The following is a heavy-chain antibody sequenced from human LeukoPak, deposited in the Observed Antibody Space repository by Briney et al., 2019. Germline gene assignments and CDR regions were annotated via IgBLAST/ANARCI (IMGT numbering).Heavy chain of an antibody. Sequence: SETLSLTCTVSGGSISSGGYYWSWIRQHPGKGLEWIGYIYYSGSTNYNPSLKSRVTISVDTSKNQFSLKLSSVTAADTAVYYCARHKVASPSSGYSDPFFDYWGQGTLVTVSS. D-gene: IGHD3-22*01. CDR1: GGSISSGGYY. J-gene: IGHJ4*02. CDR3: ARHKVASPSSGYSDPFFDY. V-gene: IGHV4-61*08. CDR2: IYYSGST.